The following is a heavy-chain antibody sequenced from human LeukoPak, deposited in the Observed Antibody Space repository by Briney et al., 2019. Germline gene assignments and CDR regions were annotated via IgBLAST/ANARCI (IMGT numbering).Heavy chain of an antibody. J-gene: IGHJ5*02. CDR2: VSYSGNT. V-gene: IGHV4-59*01. CDR3: ARGVVSATLFWFDT. CDR1: GDSMNTYY. Sequence: SETLSLTCVVSGDSMNTYYWSWIRQPPGKGLEWIGYVSYSGNTHYNASLKSRVTISVDTSKNQFSLKLNSLTAADTAVYYCARGVVSATLFWFDTWGQGTLVTVPS.